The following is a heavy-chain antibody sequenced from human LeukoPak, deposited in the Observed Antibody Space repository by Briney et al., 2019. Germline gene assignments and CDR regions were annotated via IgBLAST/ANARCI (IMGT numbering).Heavy chain of an antibody. CDR1: GFTFGDYA. Sequence: PGGSLRLSCTASGFTFGDYAMSWFRQAPGKGLEWVGFIRSKAYGGTTEYAASVKGRFTISRDDSKSIAYLQMNSLKTEDTAVYYCTRAKGLYDFWSGSPDYWGQGTLVTVSS. CDR2: IRSKAYGGTT. V-gene: IGHV3-49*03. J-gene: IGHJ4*02. CDR3: TRAKGLYDFWSGSPDY. D-gene: IGHD3-3*01.